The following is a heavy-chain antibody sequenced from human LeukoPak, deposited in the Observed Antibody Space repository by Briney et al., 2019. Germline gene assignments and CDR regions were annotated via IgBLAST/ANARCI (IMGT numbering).Heavy chain of an antibody. CDR2: IYTSGTT. J-gene: IGHJ4*02. D-gene: IGHD5-18*01. Sequence: SETLSLTCTVSGGSISGFYWSWIRQPAGKGLEWIGRIYTSGTTNYNPSLKSRVTISVDTSKNQFSLKLSSVTAADTAVYYCARGRQQLWLGWGQGTLVTVSS. CDR1: GGSISGFY. CDR3: ARGRQQLWLG. V-gene: IGHV4-4*07.